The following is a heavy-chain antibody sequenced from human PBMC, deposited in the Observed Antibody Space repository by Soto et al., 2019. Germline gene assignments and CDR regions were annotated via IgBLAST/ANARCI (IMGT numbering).Heavy chain of an antibody. D-gene: IGHD6-6*01. J-gene: IGHJ4*02. CDR1: GFTFDDYA. CDR3: AKDGQYSSSYFDY. V-gene: IGHV3-9*01. CDR2: ISWNSGSI. Sequence: EVQLVESGGGLVQPGRSLRLSCAASGFTFDDYAMHWVRHAPGKGLEWVSGISWNSGSIGYADSVKGRFTISRDNAKNSLYLKMNSLRAEDTALYYCAKDGQYSSSYFDYWGQGTLVTVSS.